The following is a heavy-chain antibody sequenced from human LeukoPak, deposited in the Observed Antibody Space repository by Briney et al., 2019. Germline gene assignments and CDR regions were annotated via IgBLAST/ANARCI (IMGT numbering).Heavy chain of an antibody. CDR2: IYPRDGST. V-gene: IGHV1-46*01. CDR1: GYTFTSNY. Sequence: ASVKVSCKASGYTFTSNYIHWVRQAPGQGLEWMGMIYPRDGSTSYAQKFQGRVTITADESTSTAYMELSSLRSEDTAVYYCAFRGYSYGYISDWGQGTLVTVSS. CDR3: AFRGYSYGYISD. J-gene: IGHJ4*02. D-gene: IGHD5-18*01.